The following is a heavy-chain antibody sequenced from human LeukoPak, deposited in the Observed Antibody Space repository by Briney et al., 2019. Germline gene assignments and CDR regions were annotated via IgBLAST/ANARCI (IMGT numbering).Heavy chain of an antibody. CDR2: ISASGSNT. D-gene: IGHD2-15*01. Sequence: GGSLRLSCTVSGLTFDTYGMSWVRRAPGKGLEWVSAISASGSNTHYADSVKGRVIISRDNSKNTLYLEMKSLRAEDTALYFCAQDGYCNRAPCYTGAIEMWGQGTMVTGS. V-gene: IGHV3-23*01. J-gene: IGHJ3*02. CDR3: AQDGYCNRAPCYTGAIEM. CDR1: GLTFDTYG.